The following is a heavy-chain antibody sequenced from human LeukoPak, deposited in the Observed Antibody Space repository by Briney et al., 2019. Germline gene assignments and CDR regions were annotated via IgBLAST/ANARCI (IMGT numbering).Heavy chain of an antibody. CDR3: ARSSGSYSPFGAFDI. V-gene: IGHV4-59*08. CDR2: IYYSGST. J-gene: IGHJ3*02. D-gene: IGHD1-26*01. CDR1: GGSISSYY. Sequence: PSETLSLTCTVSGGSISSYYWSWIRQPPGKGLEWIGYIYYSGSTNYNPSLKSRVTISVDTSKNQFSLKLSSVTAADTAVHYCARSSGSYSPFGAFDIWGQGTMVTVSS.